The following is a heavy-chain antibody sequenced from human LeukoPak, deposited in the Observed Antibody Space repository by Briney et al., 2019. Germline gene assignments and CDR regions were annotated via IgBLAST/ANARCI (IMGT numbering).Heavy chain of an antibody. D-gene: IGHD3-22*01. Sequence: PGGSLRLSCAASGFTVSSNYMSWVRQAPGKGLEWVSVIYSGGSTYYADSVKGRFTISRDNSKNTLYLQMNSLRAEDTAVYYCAKDRPDYYDSSGYYLRGYFDPWGQGTLVTVSS. J-gene: IGHJ4*02. CDR1: GFTVSSNY. V-gene: IGHV3-53*01. CDR3: AKDRPDYYDSSGYYLRGYFDP. CDR2: IYSGGST.